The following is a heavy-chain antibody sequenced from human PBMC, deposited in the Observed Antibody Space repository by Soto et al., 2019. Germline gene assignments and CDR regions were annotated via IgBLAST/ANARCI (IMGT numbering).Heavy chain of an antibody. CDR3: ARGRGAAKVYYYGMDV. J-gene: IGHJ6*02. Sequence: ASVKVSCKASGGTFSSYAISWVLQAPGQGLEWMGGIIPIFGTANYAQKFQGRVTITADESTSTAYMELSSLRSEDTAVYYCARGRGAAKVYYYGMDVWGQGTTVTVSS. CDR2: IIPIFGTA. CDR1: GGTFSSYA. V-gene: IGHV1-69*13. D-gene: IGHD2-15*01.